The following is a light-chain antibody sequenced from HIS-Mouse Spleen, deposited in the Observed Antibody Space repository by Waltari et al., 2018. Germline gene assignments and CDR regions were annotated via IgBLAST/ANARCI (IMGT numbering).Light chain of an antibody. CDR1: SSDVGSYNL. V-gene: IGLV2-23*01. CDR2: EGS. CDR3: CSYAGSSTWV. Sequence: QSALTQPASVSGSPGQSITISCTGTSSDVGSYNLVSWYQQHPGKAPNLMIYEGSKRPTGFSIRLCGSKSGNTASLTISGLQAEDEADYYCCSYAGSSTWVFGGGTKLTVL. J-gene: IGLJ3*02.